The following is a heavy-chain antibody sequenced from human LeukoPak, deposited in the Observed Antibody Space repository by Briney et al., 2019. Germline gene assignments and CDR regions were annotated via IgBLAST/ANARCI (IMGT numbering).Heavy chain of an antibody. Sequence: SETLSLTCTVSGGSITSGAYYWGWIRQPPGKGLEWIGSINYSGSTYSNPSLKSRVTISVDTSKNQFSLKLISVTAADTAVYYCARNRRSYDSSGYQNCFAYWGQGTLVIVSS. CDR1: GGSITSGAYY. CDR2: INYSGST. CDR3: ARNRRSYDSSGYQNCFAY. V-gene: IGHV4-39*01. J-gene: IGHJ4*02. D-gene: IGHD3-22*01.